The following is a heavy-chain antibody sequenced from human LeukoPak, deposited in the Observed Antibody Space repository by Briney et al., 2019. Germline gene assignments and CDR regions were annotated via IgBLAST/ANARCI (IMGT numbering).Heavy chain of an antibody. J-gene: IGHJ4*02. CDR2: IIPILGIA. CDR1: GGTFSSYA. CDR3: ARENSGRYDKTTDY. D-gene: IGHD1-26*01. V-gene: IGHV1-69*04. Sequence: GASVKVSCKASGGTFSSYAISWVRQAPGQGLEWMGRIIPILGIANYAQKFQGRVTITADKSTSTAYMELSSLRSEDTAVYYCARENSGRYDKTTDYWGQGTLVTVSS.